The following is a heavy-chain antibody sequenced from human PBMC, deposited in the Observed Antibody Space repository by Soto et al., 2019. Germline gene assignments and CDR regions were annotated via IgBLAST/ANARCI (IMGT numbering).Heavy chain of an antibody. V-gene: IGHV2-5*01. J-gene: IGHJ4*02. CDR2: IYWNDDA. CDR3: AHRPSGWYLFDY. CDR1: GVSLSTHELG. Sequence: SGPTLVNPTQTLTLTCSFSGVSLSTHELGVVWIRQPPGKALEWLALIYWNDDARYSPSLRNRLTITKDTSKNQVVLTMTNMDPVDTATYYCAHRPSGWYLFDYWGQGTLVTVSS. D-gene: IGHD6-19*01.